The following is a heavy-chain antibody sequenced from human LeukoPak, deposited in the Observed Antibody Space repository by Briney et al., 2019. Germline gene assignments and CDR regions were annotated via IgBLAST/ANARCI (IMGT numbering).Heavy chain of an antibody. V-gene: IGHV4-61*01. CDR2: IYYSGST. D-gene: IGHD3-10*01. Sequence: PSETLSLTCTVSGVSVSSGSYYWSWIRQPPGKGLEWIGYIYYSGSTNYNPSFKSRVTISVDTSKNQFSLKLSSVTAADTAVYYCARDGRGTGSYWQGGRWAFDYWGQGTLVTVSS. J-gene: IGHJ4*02. CDR3: ARDGRGTGSYWQGGRWAFDY. CDR1: GVSVSSGSYY.